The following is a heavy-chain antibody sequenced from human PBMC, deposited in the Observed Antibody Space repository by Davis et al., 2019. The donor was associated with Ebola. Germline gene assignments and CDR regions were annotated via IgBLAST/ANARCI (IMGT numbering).Heavy chain of an antibody. V-gene: IGHV4-34*01. CDR3: ARGDLGGKQLVY. Sequence: SETLSLTCAVYGGSFRGYYWSWIRQPPGKGLEWIGEINHSGSTNYNPSLKSRLIISIDTSKNQFSLQLNSVTDADTAVYYCARGDLGGKQLVYWGQGTLVTVSS. CDR1: GGSFRGYY. J-gene: IGHJ4*02. D-gene: IGHD6-13*01. CDR2: INHSGST.